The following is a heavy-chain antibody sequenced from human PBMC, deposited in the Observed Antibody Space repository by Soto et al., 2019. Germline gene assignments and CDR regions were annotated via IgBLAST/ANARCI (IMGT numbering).Heavy chain of an antibody. Sequence: QVQLVESGGGVVHPGRSLRLSCAASGFTFSSYGMHWVRQAPGKGLEWVAVIWYDGSNKYYADSVKGRFTISRDNSKNTLYLQMNSLRAEDTAVYYCARGGAVAGRPNWFDPWGQGTLVTVSS. D-gene: IGHD6-19*01. CDR3: ARGGAVAGRPNWFDP. V-gene: IGHV3-33*01. CDR1: GFTFSSYG. J-gene: IGHJ5*02. CDR2: IWYDGSNK.